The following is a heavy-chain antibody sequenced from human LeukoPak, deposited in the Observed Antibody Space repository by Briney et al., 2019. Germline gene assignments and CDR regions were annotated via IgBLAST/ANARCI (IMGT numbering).Heavy chain of an antibody. J-gene: IGHJ5*01. CDR1: GFSLTTSGVG. CDR2: IYWNDDK. V-gene: IGHV2-5*01. Sequence: GPTLLNPTQTLTLTCTFSGFSLTTSGVGVGWIRQPPGMALEWLQLIYWNDDKTYIPSPYKRLTLTKDTSKKQVVITMTNMDPVDTATYYCAHSGYNYNYIFDRWGQGTLVSVSS. CDR3: AHSGYNYNYIFDR. D-gene: IGHD5-18*01.